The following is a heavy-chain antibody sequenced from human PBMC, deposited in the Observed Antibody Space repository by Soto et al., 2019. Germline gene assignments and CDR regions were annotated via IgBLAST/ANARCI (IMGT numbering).Heavy chain of an antibody. CDR2: ISWNSGNL. CDR1: GFTFDDYV. CDR3: AKAYSKWLVPPHFDY. Sequence: SLRLSCVSSGFTFDDYVMHWVRPAPGKGMAWVSGISWNSGNLGYADSVKGRFTISRDNAKNSLYLQMNSLRAEDTALYYCAKAYSKWLVPPHFDYWGQGTLVTVSS. D-gene: IGHD6-19*01. J-gene: IGHJ4*02. V-gene: IGHV3-9*01.